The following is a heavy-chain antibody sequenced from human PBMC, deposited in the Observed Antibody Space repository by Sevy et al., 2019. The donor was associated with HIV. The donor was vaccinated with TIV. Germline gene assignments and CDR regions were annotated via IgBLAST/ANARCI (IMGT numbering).Heavy chain of an antibody. D-gene: IGHD5-18*01. CDR2: IYSDGST. CDR1: GFTFNTYW. J-gene: IGHJ4*02. CDR3: ARGKSGYGYGLDY. V-gene: IGHV3-66*01. Sequence: GGSLRLSCAASGFTFNTYWMTWVRQAPGKGLEWVSVIYSDGSTYHADSVKGRFTISRDNSKNTLYLQMNSLRVEDTAVYYCARGKSGYGYGLDYWGQGTLVTVSS.